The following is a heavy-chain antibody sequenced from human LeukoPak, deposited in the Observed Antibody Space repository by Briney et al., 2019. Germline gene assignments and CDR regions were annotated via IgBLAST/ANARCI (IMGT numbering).Heavy chain of an antibody. V-gene: IGHV1-24*01. CDR1: GYTLTELS. CDR3: ATDRPKRELHSWYFDY. D-gene: IGHD1-26*01. J-gene: IGHJ4*02. CDR2: FDPEDGET. Sequence: GASVKVSCKVSGYTLTELSMHWVRQAPGKGLEWMGGFDPEDGETIYAQKFQGRVTMTEDTSTDTAYMELSSLRSEDTAVYYRATDRPKRELHSWYFDYWGQGTLVTVSS.